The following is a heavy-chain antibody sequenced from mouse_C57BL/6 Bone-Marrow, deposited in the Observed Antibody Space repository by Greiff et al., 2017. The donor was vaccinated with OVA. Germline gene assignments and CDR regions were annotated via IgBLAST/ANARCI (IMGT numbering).Heavy chain of an antibody. CDR1: GYSITSGYY. D-gene: IGHD4-1*01. V-gene: IGHV3-6*01. CDR2: ISYDGSN. Sequence: EVQVVESGPGLVKPSQSLSLTCSVTGYSITSGYYWNWIRQFPGNHLEWMGYISYDGSNNYNPSLKNRISITRDKSKNQLFLKLNSVTTEDTATKYCARPNWDGDWYVDVWGTGTTVTVSS. J-gene: IGHJ1*03. CDR3: ARPNWDGDWYVDV.